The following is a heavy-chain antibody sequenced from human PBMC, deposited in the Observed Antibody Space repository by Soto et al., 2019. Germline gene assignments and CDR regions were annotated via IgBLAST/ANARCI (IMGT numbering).Heavy chain of an antibody. J-gene: IGHJ4*02. CDR1: GDSIGNSH. D-gene: IGHD1-1*01. Sequence: ASETLSVTCTVSGDSIGNSHWSWIRQPPGKGLEWIGLTFSRGSATYNPSLKSRVTISVDTSKNQLSLKLTSVTAADTAVYFCERHTPRHMEALEIPFDFRGKGTLVTVSS. V-gene: IGHV4-4*09. CDR2: TFSRGSA. CDR3: ERHTPRHMEALEIPFDF.